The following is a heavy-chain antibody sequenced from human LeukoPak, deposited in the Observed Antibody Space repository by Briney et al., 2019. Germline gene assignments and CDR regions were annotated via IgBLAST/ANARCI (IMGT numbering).Heavy chain of an antibody. V-gene: IGHV3-30*03. D-gene: IGHD1-26*01. CDR3: ARDFGHWELNGGYYSDY. Sequence: GGSLRLSCGASRFIFRSYGIHWVCQAPGKGLEWVALISFHGSTKYYADSVKGRFTISRDNSKNTLYLQMNSLRAEDTAVYYCARDFGHWELNGGYYSDYWGQGTLVTVSS. CDR1: RFIFRSYG. J-gene: IGHJ4*02. CDR2: ISFHGSTK.